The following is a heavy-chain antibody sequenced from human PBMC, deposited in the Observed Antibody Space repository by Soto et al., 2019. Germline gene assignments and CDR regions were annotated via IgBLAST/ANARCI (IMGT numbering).Heavy chain of an antibody. V-gene: IGHV5-51*01. D-gene: IGHD3-22*01. CDR2: IYPGDADT. CDR1: GYSFTSYW. CDR3: ASTYYDSSGYYFAGAFDI. Sequence: GESLKISCKVFGYSFTSYWIGWVRQMPGKGLEWMGIIYPGDADTRYSPSFQGQVTISADKSISTAYLQWSSLKASDTAMYYCASTYYDSSGYYFAGAFDIWGQGTMVTVSS. J-gene: IGHJ3*02.